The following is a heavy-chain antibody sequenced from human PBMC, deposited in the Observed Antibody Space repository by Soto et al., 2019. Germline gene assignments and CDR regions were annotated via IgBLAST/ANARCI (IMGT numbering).Heavy chain of an antibody. CDR3: ARFSWYDGDSITNYYMDF. CDR2: ISYTGNT. D-gene: IGHD6-13*01. V-gene: IGHV4-39*01. Sequence: LQESGPGLVKPSETLSLTCSVFGDSISSRSYYWAWNRRPPGMGLEWIASISYTGNTYYNPSLTRRAAISGDTSKNQFSLKLSFVTAADTAVYYCARFSWYDGDSITNYYMDFWGNGATVTVSS. J-gene: IGHJ6*03. CDR1: GDSISSRSYY.